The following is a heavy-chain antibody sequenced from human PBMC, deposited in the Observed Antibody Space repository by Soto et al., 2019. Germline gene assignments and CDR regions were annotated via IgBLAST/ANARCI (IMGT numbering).Heavy chain of an antibody. V-gene: IGHV4-31*03. CDR1: GGSISCGGYY. J-gene: IGHJ4*02. Sequence: SETLSLTCTVSGGSISCGGYYWSWIRQHPGKGLEWIGYIYYSGSTYYNPSLKSRVTISVDTSKNQFSLELSSVTAADTAVYYCARILYYDFWSGYYPYYFDYWGQGTLVTVSS. CDR3: ARILYYDFWSGYYPYYFDY. CDR2: IYYSGST. D-gene: IGHD3-3*01.